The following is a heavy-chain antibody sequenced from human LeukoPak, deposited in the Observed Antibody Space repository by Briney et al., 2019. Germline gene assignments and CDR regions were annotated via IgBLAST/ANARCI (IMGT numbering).Heavy chain of an antibody. CDR1: GYTFSHYA. CDR3: ARDVGEYCSSTNCYASHY. CDR2: INPHSGGT. Sequence: GASVKVSCKASGYTFSHYALNWVRQAPGQGLEWMGWINPHSGGTNYAQKFQGGVTMTRDTSITTAYMELSSLRSDDTAVYYCARDVGEYCSSTNCYASHYWGQGTLVTVSS. V-gene: IGHV1-2*02. J-gene: IGHJ4*02. D-gene: IGHD2-2*01.